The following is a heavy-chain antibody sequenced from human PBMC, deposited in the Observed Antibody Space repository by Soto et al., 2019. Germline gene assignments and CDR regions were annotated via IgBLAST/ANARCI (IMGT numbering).Heavy chain of an antibody. CDR3: ARGDWNDYYYNGMDV. D-gene: IGHD1-1*01. V-gene: IGHV4-59*01. Sequence: PSETLSLTCTVSGGSISNYHWIWIRQPPGKGLEWLGHIYYSGSTNYNPSLKSRITISLDTSKNQFSLNLSSVTAADTAVYYCARGDWNDYYYNGMDVWGQGTTVTVSS. J-gene: IGHJ6*02. CDR2: IYYSGST. CDR1: GGSISNYH.